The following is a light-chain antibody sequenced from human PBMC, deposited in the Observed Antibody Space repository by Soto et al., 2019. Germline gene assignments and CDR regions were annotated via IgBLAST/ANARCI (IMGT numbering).Light chain of an antibody. CDR2: GAS. V-gene: IGKV3-15*01. J-gene: IGKJ1*01. CDR1: QSVSSN. Sequence: REKATVSCRTSQSVSSNLAWYQQKPGQAPRLLIYGASTRATGIPARFSGSGSGTEFTPTVSIRQSSAFAAYHRNHYTNLRGSPLGQGDKVAI. CDR3: NHYTNLRGSP.